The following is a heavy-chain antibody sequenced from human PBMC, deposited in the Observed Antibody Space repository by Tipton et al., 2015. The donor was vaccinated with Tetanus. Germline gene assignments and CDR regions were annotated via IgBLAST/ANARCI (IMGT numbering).Heavy chain of an antibody. CDR3: ARDAVYGSGSFYNDWCDP. CDR1: GYTFTDYY. D-gene: IGHD3-10*01. CDR2: IHPGGGRT. Sequence: QSGPEVKEPGASVKISCRASGYTFTDYYILWVRRAPGQGLEWMGIIHPGGGRTTYAQGFQGRVILTREKSTSTVYLHLNSLRSDVTAVYFCARDAVYGSGSFYNDWCDPWGQGTLVTVSS. V-gene: IGHV1-46*01. J-gene: IGHJ5*02.